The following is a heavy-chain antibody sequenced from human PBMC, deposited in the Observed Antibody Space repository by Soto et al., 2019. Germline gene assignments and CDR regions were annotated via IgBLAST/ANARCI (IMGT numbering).Heavy chain of an antibody. CDR1: GFTFSSYA. D-gene: IGHD1-26*01. V-gene: IGHV3-23*01. CDR2: ISISGGST. CDR3: AKRFSGSQTAGADY. Sequence: EVQLLESGGGLVQPGGSLRLSCAASGFTFSSYAMTWVRQAPGKGLEYVSGISISGGSTYYADSVKGRFTISRDNSKNKLYLQMNSLRAEDTAIYYCAKRFSGSQTAGADYWGQGPLVAVSS. J-gene: IGHJ4*02.